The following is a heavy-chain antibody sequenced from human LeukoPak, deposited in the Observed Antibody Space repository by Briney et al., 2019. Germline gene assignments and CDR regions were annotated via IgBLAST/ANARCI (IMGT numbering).Heavy chain of an antibody. J-gene: IGHJ4*02. Sequence: GGSLRLSCAASGFTFSSYNMTWVRQAPGKGLEWVSAISGSGGSTYYADSVKGRFTISRDNSKNTLYLQMNSLRAEDTAVYYCAKDRDSSGYYFPYFDYWGQGTLVTVSS. CDR3: AKDRDSSGYYFPYFDY. D-gene: IGHD3-22*01. CDR2: ISGSGGST. V-gene: IGHV3-23*01. CDR1: GFTFSSYN.